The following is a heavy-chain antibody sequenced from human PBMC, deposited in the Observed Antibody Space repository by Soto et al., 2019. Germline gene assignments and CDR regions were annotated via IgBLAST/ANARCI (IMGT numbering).Heavy chain of an antibody. V-gene: IGHV4-34*01. CDR3: ARGGRLAHFQH. D-gene: IGHD6-19*01. Sequence: PSETLSLTCAVYGGSFSGYYWSWIRQPPGKGLEWIGEINHSGSTNYNPSLKSRVTISVDTSKNQFSLKLSSVTAADTAVYYCARGGRLAHFQHWGQGTLVTVYS. CDR1: GGSFSGYY. J-gene: IGHJ1*01. CDR2: INHSGST.